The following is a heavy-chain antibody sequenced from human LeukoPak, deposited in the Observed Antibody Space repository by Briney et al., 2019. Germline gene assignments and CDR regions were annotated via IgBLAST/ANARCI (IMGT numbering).Heavy chain of an antibody. CDR3: ARSPRSYYGSRSWIDY. Sequence: SETLSLTCTVSGGSISTTSYYWGWIRQPPGKGLEWIRSIYYSGTTYYNPSLKSRVTISVDTSKNQFSLKVSSVTATDTAMYYCARSPRSYYGSRSWIDYWGQGTLVTVSS. D-gene: IGHD3-10*01. J-gene: IGHJ4*02. V-gene: IGHV4-39*01. CDR1: GGSISTTSYY. CDR2: IYYSGTT.